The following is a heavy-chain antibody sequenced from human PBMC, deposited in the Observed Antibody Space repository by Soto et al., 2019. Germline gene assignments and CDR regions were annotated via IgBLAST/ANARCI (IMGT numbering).Heavy chain of an antibody. Sequence: EVQLVESGGGLVQPGGSLRLSCAASEFTFSSYWMNWVRQAPGKGLEWVANIKEAGSEKYYVESVKGRFTICRDNAKNSMYLQMNSLRGEDTAVYYCARDLGAPGRGSAVGYYYHYGMDVWGQGTTVTVSS. CDR3: ARDLGAPGRGSAVGYYYHYGMDV. D-gene: IGHD2-2*01. CDR1: EFTFSSYW. CDR2: IKEAGSEK. J-gene: IGHJ6*02. V-gene: IGHV3-7*05.